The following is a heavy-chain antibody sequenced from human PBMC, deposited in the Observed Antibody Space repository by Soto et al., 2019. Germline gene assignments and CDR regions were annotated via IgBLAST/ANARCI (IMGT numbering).Heavy chain of an antibody. V-gene: IGHV1-2*02. CDR1: GYTFIGYY. CDR3: ARDRVDYSSFHYGMDI. J-gene: IGHJ6*02. CDR2: MNPNSVGT. Sequence: ASVKVSCKASGYTFIGYYMHWVRHAPGQGLEWMGWMNPNSVGTNYAQKFRDRVMMTRDTSISIAYMELSSLRSDDTAVYYCARDRVDYSSFHYGMDIWGQGTTVTVSS. D-gene: IGHD6-19*01.